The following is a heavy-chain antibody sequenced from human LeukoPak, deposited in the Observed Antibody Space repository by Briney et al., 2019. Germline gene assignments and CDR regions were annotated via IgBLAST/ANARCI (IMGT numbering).Heavy chain of an antibody. CDR1: GFTFSSYW. CDR3: ASEYCSGDPCYPTGY. CDR2: IKQDGSEK. J-gene: IGHJ4*02. V-gene: IGHV3-7*05. D-gene: IGHD2-15*01. Sequence: GGSLRLSCAASGFTFSSYWMSWVRQAPGKGLEWVANIKQDGSEKYYEDSVKGRFTISRDNAKNSLYLQMNSLRGEDTAVYYCASEYCSGDPCYPTGYWGQGTLVTVSS.